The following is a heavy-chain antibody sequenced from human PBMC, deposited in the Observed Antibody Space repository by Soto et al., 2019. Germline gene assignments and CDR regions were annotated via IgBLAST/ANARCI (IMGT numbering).Heavy chain of an antibody. CDR2: IYSGGST. CDR3: ASNRGEDWGENFDY. V-gene: IGHV3-NL1*01. D-gene: IGHD3-16*01. J-gene: IGHJ4*02. CDR1: GFTSSSYG. Sequence: GGSLRLSCAASGFTSSSYGMHWVRQAPGKGLEWVVVIYSGGSTYYADSVKGRFTISRHNSKNTLYLQMNSLRAEDTAVYYCASNRGEDWGENFDYWGQGPLVTVSS.